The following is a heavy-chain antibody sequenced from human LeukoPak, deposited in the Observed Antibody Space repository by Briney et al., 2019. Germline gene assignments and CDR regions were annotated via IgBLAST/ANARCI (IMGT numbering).Heavy chain of an antibody. CDR3: AKFRIVTFAPDAFDI. D-gene: IGHD1-14*01. V-gene: IGHV3-30*18. Sequence: GGSLRLSCAASGFTFSSYGMHWVRQAPGKGLEWVAVISYDGSNKYYADSVKGRFTISRDNSKNTLYLQMNSLRAEDTAVYYCAKFRIVTFAPDAFDIWGQGTMVTVSS. CDR1: GFTFSSYG. CDR2: ISYDGSNK. J-gene: IGHJ3*02.